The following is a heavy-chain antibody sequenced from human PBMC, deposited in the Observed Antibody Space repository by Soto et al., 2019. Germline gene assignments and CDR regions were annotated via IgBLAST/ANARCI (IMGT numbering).Heavy chain of an antibody. CDR1: GYSFTSYW. Sequence: GESLKISCKGSGYSFTSYWISWVRQMPGKGLEWMGRIDPSDSYTNYSPSFQGHVTISADKSISTAYLQWSSLKASDTAMYYCARRHLGYCSGGSCYYVFRDGFDIWGQGTMVTVAS. J-gene: IGHJ3*02. CDR2: IDPSDSYT. CDR3: ARRHLGYCSGGSCYYVFRDGFDI. V-gene: IGHV5-10-1*01. D-gene: IGHD2-15*01.